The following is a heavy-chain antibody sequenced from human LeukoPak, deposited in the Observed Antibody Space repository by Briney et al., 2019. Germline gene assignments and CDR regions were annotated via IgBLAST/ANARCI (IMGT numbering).Heavy chain of an antibody. CDR3: ARVRYCSSSSCYVYFEY. CDR2: INSDGTNT. Sequence: GGSLRPSCAASGFTFSNYWMHWVRQVPGKGLVWVSHINSDGTNTDYADSVKGRFTISRDNAKNTLYLQMNSLRAEDTAVYYCARVRYCSSSSCYVYFEYWGQGTLVTVSS. D-gene: IGHD2-2*01. CDR1: GFTFSNYW. J-gene: IGHJ4*02. V-gene: IGHV3-74*01.